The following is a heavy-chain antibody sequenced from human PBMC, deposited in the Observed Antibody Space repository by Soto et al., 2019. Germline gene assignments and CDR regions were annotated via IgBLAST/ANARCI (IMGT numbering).Heavy chain of an antibody. D-gene: IGHD6-13*01. Sequence: QVQLVQSGAEVKKPGASVTVSCQASGYTFPSYGISWVRQAPGQGLEWMGWISAYNGNTNYAQKLQGRVTMTTDTSTSTAYMELRSLRSDDTAVYYCARDLLAGTRDDYGMDVWGQGTTVTVSS. V-gene: IGHV1-18*01. CDR3: ARDLLAGTRDDYGMDV. CDR1: GYTFPSYG. CDR2: ISAYNGNT. J-gene: IGHJ6*02.